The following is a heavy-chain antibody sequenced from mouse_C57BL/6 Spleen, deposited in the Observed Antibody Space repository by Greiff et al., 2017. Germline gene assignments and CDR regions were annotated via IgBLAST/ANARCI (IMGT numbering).Heavy chain of an antibody. J-gene: IGHJ2*01. D-gene: IGHD2-4*01. CDR1: GYAFSSYW. CDR2: ICPGDGDT. Sequence: VQLQQSGAELVKPGASVKISCTASGYAFSSYWMNWVKQRPGKGLEWIGQICPGDGDTNYNGKFKGQATLTADKSSSTAYMQLSSLTSEDSAVYFCAREGDYGGYFDYWGQGTTLTVSS. V-gene: IGHV1-80*01. CDR3: AREGDYGGYFDY.